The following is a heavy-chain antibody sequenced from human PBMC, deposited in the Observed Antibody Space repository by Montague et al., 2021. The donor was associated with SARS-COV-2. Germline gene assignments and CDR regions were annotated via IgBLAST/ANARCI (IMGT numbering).Heavy chain of an antibody. CDR1: GGSFSGYY. J-gene: IGHJ4*02. D-gene: IGHD3-3*01. Sequence: SETLSLTCAVYGGSFSGYYWSWIRQPPGKGLEWIGEINHSGSTNYNPSLKSRVAISVDTSKNQFSLKLSSVTAADTALYYCARVADSTYYDFWSGYLRFYYFDYWGQGTLVTVSS. CDR2: INHSGST. V-gene: IGHV4-34*01. CDR3: ARVADSTYYDFWSGYLRFYYFDY.